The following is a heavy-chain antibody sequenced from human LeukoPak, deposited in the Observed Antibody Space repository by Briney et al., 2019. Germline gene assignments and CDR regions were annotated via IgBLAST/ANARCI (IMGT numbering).Heavy chain of an antibody. Sequence: PGGSLRLSCAASGFTFRRHWMSWVRQAPGKGLEWVANMRDDGSEEFYVNSVKGRITISRDNTKNSLYQQMDSLRAEDTAVYYCARDLWLGERGLFFFEYWGQGALVTVAS. V-gene: IGHV3-7*01. CDR1: GFTFRRHW. CDR3: ARDLWLGERGLFFFEY. D-gene: IGHD3-22*01. J-gene: IGHJ4*02. CDR2: MRDDGSEE.